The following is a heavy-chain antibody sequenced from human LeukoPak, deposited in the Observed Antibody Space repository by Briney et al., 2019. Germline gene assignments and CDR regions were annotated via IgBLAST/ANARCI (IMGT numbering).Heavy chain of an antibody. D-gene: IGHD6-19*01. V-gene: IGHV3-23*01. CDR2: ICGSGGCT. CDR3: AKATVGYSSGRYPGWPADC. Sequence: GGSLRLSCEASGFTFNSYAIYWVRQAPGKGLEWVSGICGSGGCTYYADSVKGRFTISRDNSKNTVYLQMNSLTADDTAVYYCAKATVGYSSGRYPGWPADCWGQGTLVTVSS. J-gene: IGHJ4*02. CDR1: GFTFNSYA.